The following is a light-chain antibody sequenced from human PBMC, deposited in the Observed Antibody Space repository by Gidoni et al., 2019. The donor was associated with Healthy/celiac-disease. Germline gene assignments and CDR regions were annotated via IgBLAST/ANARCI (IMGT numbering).Light chain of an antibody. CDR1: SSDVGGYNY. CDR3: CSYAGSYTFGV. CDR2: DVS. V-gene: IGLV2-11*01. J-gene: IGLJ1*01. Sequence: HSALTQPRSVSGSPGQSVTISCTGTSSDVGGYNYVSWYQQHPGKAPKLMIYDVSKRPSGVPDRFSGSKSGNTASRNISGLQAEDEADYYGCSYAGSYTFGVFGTGTKVTVL.